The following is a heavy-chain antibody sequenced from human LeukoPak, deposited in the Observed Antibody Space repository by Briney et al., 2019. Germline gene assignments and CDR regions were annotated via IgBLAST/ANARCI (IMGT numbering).Heavy chain of an antibody. V-gene: IGHV3-23*01. CDR2: ISGGGGNT. D-gene: IGHD5-24*01. CDR1: GFTFSSYA. Sequence: PGGPLRLSCAASGFTFSSYAMNWVRQAPGMGLEWVSAISGGGGNTYYAGSVKGRFTISRDNSENTLFLQMDSLRAEDTAVYYCAKSRDGYNFDYWGQGTLVTVSS. CDR3: AKSRDGYNFDY. J-gene: IGHJ4*02.